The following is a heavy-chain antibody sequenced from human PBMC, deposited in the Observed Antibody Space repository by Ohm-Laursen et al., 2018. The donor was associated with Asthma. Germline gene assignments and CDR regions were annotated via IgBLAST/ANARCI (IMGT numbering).Heavy chain of an antibody. Sequence: GSLRLSCAASGYTFSRYSIHWIRQAPGKGLEWVASISTASTFIYYADSVRGRFTTSRDNARNLVFLQMDSLRAEDTAVYYCARSELRVEYSSSWYPFDYWGQGTLVTVSS. CDR3: ARSELRVEYSSSWYPFDY. J-gene: IGHJ4*02. D-gene: IGHD6-13*01. CDR2: ISTASTFI. CDR1: GYTFSRYS. V-gene: IGHV3-21*01.